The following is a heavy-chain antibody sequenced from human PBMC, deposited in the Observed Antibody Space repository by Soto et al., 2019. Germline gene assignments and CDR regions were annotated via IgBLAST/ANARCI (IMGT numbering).Heavy chain of an antibody. CDR1: GFTFSSYW. J-gene: IGHJ4*02. D-gene: IGHD3-10*01. V-gene: IGHV3-74*01. CDR3: AFPARGSGSLLDY. CDR2: INSDGSST. Sequence: EVQLVESGGGLVQPGGSLRLSCAASGFTFSSYWMHWVRQTPGKGLVWVSRINSDGSSTSYADSVKGRFTISRDNAKNTLYLQMNSLRAEDTAVYYCAFPARGSGSLLDYWGQGTLVTVSS.